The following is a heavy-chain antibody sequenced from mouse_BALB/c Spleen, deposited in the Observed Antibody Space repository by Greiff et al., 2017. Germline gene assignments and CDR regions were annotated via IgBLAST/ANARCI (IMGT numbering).Heavy chain of an antibody. J-gene: IGHJ3*01. D-gene: IGHD4-1*01. CDR2: INPSSGYT. CDR3: ASELGPFAY. Sequence: VKLQQSAAELARPGASVKMSCKASGYTFTSYTMHWVKQRPGQGLEWIGYINPSSGYTEYNQKFKDKTTLTADKSSSTAYMQLSSLTSEDSAVYYCASELGPFAYWGQGTLVTVSA. CDR1: GYTFTSYT. V-gene: IGHV1-4*02.